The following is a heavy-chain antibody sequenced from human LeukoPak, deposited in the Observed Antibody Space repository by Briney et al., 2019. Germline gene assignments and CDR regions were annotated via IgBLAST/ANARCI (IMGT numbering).Heavy chain of an antibody. CDR3: ARDPAKFWSGHDY. Sequence: PGRSLRLSCTASGFTFSSYGMHWVRQAPGKGLEWVAVISYDGSNKYYVDSVKGRFTISRDNSKNTLYVQMNSLRVEDTAVYYCARDPAKFWSGHDYWGQGTLVTVSS. V-gene: IGHV3-30*03. CDR2: ISYDGSNK. CDR1: GFTFSSYG. D-gene: IGHD3-3*01. J-gene: IGHJ4*02.